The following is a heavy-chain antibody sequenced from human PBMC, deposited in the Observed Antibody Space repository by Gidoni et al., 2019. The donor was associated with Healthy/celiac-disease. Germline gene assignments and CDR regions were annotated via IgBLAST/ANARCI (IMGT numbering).Heavy chain of an antibody. J-gene: IGHJ6*02. Sequence: EVQLLESGGGLVQPGGSLRLSCAASGFTFSSYAMSWVRQAPGKGLEWVSAISGSGGSTYYADSVKGRFTISRDNSKNTLYLQMNSLRAEDTAVYYCAKTIGGEWLFYYYYGMDVWGQGTTVTVSS. V-gene: IGHV3-23*01. CDR1: GFTFSSYA. CDR3: AKTIGGEWLFYYYYGMDV. D-gene: IGHD3-3*01. CDR2: ISGSGGST.